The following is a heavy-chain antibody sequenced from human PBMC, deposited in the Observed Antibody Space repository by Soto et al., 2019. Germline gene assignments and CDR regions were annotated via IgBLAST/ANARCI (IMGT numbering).Heavy chain of an antibody. D-gene: IGHD1-26*01. J-gene: IGHJ4*02. CDR1: GGSINSGGYF. Sequence: PSETLSLTCTVSGGSINSGGYFWTWVRQHPGKGLEWIGYMYDSGTTYYTSSLKSRVNISGDTSKNQFSLRLSSVTAADTAVYYCARAKGRSFFDHGGQGTLVTVSS. CDR3: ARAKGRSFFDH. CDR2: MYDSGTT. V-gene: IGHV4-31*03.